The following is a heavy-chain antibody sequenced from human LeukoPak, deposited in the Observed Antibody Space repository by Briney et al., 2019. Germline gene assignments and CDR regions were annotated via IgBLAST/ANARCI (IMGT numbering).Heavy chain of an antibody. D-gene: IGHD3-22*01. J-gene: IGHJ4*02. CDR2: INHSGST. V-gene: IGHV4-34*01. CDR3: ARYNYYDSSFDY. CDR1: GGSFSGYY. Sequence: SETLSLTCAVYGGSFSGYYWSWIRQPPGKGLEWTGEINHSGSTNYNPSLKSRVTISVDTSKNQFSLKLSSVTAADTAVYYCARYNYYDSSFDYWGQGTLVTVSS.